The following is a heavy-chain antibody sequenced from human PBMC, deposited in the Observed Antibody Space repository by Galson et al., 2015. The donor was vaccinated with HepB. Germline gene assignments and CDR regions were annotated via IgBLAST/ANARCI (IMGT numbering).Heavy chain of an antibody. CDR1: GLTFSSYW. D-gene: IGHD6-19*01. CDR2: IKQDGSEK. J-gene: IGHJ4*02. Sequence: SLRLSCAASGLTFSSYWMSWVRQAPGKGLEWVANIKQDGSEKYYVDSVKGRFTISRDNAKNSLYLQMNSLRAEDTAVYYCARDWGIAVAGRTDYWGQGTLVTVSS. CDR3: ARDWGIAVAGRTDY. V-gene: IGHV3-7*01.